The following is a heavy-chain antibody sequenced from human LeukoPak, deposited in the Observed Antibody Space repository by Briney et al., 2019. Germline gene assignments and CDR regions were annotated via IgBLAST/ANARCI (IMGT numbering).Heavy chain of an antibody. D-gene: IGHD3-10*01. CDR3: ASLSALFPFDY. CDR2: INPNSGGT. CDR1: GYTFTSYG. Sequence: ASVKVSCKASGYTFTSYGIGWVRQAPGQGLEWMGWINPNSGGTNYAQKFQGRVTMTRDTSISTAYMELSRLRSDDTAVYYCASLSALFPFDYWGQGTLVTVSS. J-gene: IGHJ4*02. V-gene: IGHV1-2*02.